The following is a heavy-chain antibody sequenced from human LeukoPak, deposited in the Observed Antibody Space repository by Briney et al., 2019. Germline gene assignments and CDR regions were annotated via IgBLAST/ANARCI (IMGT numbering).Heavy chain of an antibody. J-gene: IGHJ4*02. Sequence: PGGSLRLSCAASGFTFSSYSMNWVRQAPGKGLEWVSSISRSSNYIYYADSVKGRFTISRDNAKNSLYLQINSLRAEDTSVYYCARWENNYGYYFFDYWGQGTLVTVSS. CDR3: ARWENNYGYYFFDY. V-gene: IGHV3-21*01. CDR2: ISRSSNYI. D-gene: IGHD5-24*01. CDR1: GFTFSSYS.